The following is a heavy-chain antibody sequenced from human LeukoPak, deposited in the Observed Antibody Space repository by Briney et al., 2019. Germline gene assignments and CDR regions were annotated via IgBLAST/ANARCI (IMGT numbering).Heavy chain of an antibody. CDR1: GASFSGYY. V-gene: IGHV4-34*01. CDR2: VNYSGRA. Sequence: SETLSLTCAVYGASFSGYYWSWLRQSPGKGLEWIGEVNYSGRANYNPSLKSRVTISVDTSKNQFSLKLTSLTAADTAVYYCARGHRDIVVVSAVYWNYWGQGTLVTVSS. J-gene: IGHJ4*02. D-gene: IGHD2-2*01. CDR3: ARGHRDIVVVSAVYWNY.